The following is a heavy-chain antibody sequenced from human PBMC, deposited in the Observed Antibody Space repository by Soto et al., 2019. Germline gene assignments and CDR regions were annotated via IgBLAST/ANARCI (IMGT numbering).Heavy chain of an antibody. CDR2: IKDDGSEK. CDR3: ARDWGTPGRGSAVGYYYHYGMDV. D-gene: IGHD6-19*01. V-gene: IGHV3-7*05. Sequence: EVQLVESGGGLVQPGGSLRLSCLASEFTFNTYWMNWVRQAPGRGLAWVANIKDDGSEKNYVDSVKGRFTISRDNAKNSLYLQMNSLRGEDTAVYFCARDWGTPGRGSAVGYYYHYGMDVWRQGTTVTVSS. CDR1: EFTFNTYW. J-gene: IGHJ6*02.